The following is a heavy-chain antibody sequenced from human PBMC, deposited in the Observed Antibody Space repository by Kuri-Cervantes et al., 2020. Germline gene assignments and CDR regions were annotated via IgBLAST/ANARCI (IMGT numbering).Heavy chain of an antibody. CDR3: AKAFVGAVGWFAY. J-gene: IGHJ4*02. D-gene: IGHD1-26*01. V-gene: IGHV3-23*01. CDR2: ISDNGGST. CDR1: GFTFSDYY. Sequence: GGSLRLSCAASGFTFSDYYMSWIRQAPGKGLEWVSAISDNGGSTYWADSLKGRFTISRDNSKNTLYLQMNSLRAEDTAVYYCAKAFVGAVGWFAYWGQGTLVTVSS.